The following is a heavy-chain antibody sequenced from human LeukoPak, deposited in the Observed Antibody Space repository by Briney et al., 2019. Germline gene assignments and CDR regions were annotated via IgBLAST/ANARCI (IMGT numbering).Heavy chain of an antibody. CDR1: GGIFSRFT. Sequence: ASVKVSRKASGGIFSRFTISWVRQAPGQGFEWMGGITPIFGTANFAQKFQGRVSITADESTSTAFMELSSLRSEDTAVYYCAREWGLESSGYYYAYWGQGTLVTVSS. CDR3: AREWGLESSGYYYAY. V-gene: IGHV1-69*13. J-gene: IGHJ4*02. CDR2: ITPIFGTA. D-gene: IGHD3-22*01.